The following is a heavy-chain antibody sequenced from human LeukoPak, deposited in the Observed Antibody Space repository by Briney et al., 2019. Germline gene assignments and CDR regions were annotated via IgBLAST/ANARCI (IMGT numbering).Heavy chain of an antibody. CDR3: ARRGDSSGYYYFDY. V-gene: IGHV4-39*01. CDR1: GGSISNRRYY. Sequence: PSETLSLTCTVSGGSISNRRYYWGWIRQPPGKGLEWIGSISYSGSTYDNPSLKSRVTISVDTSKNQFSLKLTSVTAADTAVYYCARRGDSSGYYYFDYWGHGTLVTVSS. J-gene: IGHJ4*01. D-gene: IGHD3-22*01. CDR2: ISYSGST.